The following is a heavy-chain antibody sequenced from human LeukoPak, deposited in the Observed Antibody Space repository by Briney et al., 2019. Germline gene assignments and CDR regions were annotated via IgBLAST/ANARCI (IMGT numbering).Heavy chain of an antibody. J-gene: IGHJ4*02. D-gene: IGHD3-22*01. CDR2: ISVYSCNT. Sequence: ASVKVSCKASGYTFTSYGINWVRQAPGQGLEWMGWISVYSCNTNYAQKFQGRDTMTTDTSTSTAYMDLRSLRSDDTAVYYCARYRRGYYDSSGYVDYWGQGTLVTVSS. V-gene: IGHV1-18*01. CDR1: GYTFTSYG. CDR3: ARYRRGYYDSSGYVDY.